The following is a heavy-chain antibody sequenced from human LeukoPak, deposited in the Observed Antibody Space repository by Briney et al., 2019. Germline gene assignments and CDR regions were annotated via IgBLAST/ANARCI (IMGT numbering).Heavy chain of an antibody. J-gene: IGHJ4*02. CDR1: GFIFSTYG. CDR3: ARAGYSSGWYYFDY. Sequence: PGRSLRLSCAASGFIFSTYGMHWVRQAPGKGLVWVSRSKNDGRSTSYADSVKGRFTISRDSAKNTLFLQMDSLRAEDTAVYYCARAGYSSGWYYFDYWGQGTLVTVSS. D-gene: IGHD6-19*01. V-gene: IGHV3-74*01. CDR2: SKNDGRST.